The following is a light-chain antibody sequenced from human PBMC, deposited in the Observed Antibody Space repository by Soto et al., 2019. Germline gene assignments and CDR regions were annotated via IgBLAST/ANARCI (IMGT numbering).Light chain of an antibody. CDR3: QQANSFPIT. V-gene: IGKV1-12*01. Sequence: DIHMTESPSSLSASVGDTVTITCRASQDISTWLAWYQQKPGKAPNLLIYGESNLHSGVPSRLSGSGSGTNFTLTISSLQPEDFATYYCQQANSFPITCGQGTRLEIK. CDR1: QDISTW. CDR2: GES. J-gene: IGKJ5*01.